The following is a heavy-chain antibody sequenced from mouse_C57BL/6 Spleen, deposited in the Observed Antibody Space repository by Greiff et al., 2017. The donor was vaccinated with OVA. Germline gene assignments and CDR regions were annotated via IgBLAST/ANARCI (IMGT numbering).Heavy chain of an antibody. D-gene: IGHD2-4*01. CDR3: AREMHYEYCYYYARDD. CDR1: GYAFSSSW. Sequence: QVQLQQSGPELVKPGASVKISCKASGYAFSSSWMNWVKQRPGKGLEWIGRIYPGDGDTNYNGQFKGKATLTADKSSSTAYMQLSSLTSEDSAVYFCAREMHYEYCYYYARDDWGQGTSVTVAS. J-gene: IGHJ4*01. V-gene: IGHV1-82*01. CDR2: IYPGDGDT.